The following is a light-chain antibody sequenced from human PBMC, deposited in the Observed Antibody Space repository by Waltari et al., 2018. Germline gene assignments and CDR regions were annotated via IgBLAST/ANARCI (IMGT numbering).Light chain of an antibody. CDR1: QSLVHRNGNTY. V-gene: IGKV2-30*02. CDR3: GQGTHLPYS. J-gene: IGKJ2*03. CDR2: EVS. Sequence: DAVMTQSPLPLPITPGQPAYISCRSSQSLVHRNGNTYLSWYQQKPGQPPRRLIYEVSNQDSGVPDRFSGSGAGTDFTLKISRVEAEDVGVYYCGQGTHLPYSFGQGTKVEVK.